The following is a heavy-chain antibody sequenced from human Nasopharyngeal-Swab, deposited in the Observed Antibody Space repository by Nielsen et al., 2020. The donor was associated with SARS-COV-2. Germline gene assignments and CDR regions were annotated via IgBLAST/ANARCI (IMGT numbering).Heavy chain of an antibody. Sequence: GGALRLSCAVSGFTFSSYAMHWVRQAPGRGLEWVAVISYDGSNKYYADSVKGRSTISRDNSKNTLYLQMNSLRADDTAVYYCAKGPSIVVVTAEYFQHWGQGTLVTVSS. CDR2: ISYDGSNK. CDR3: AKGPSIVVVTAEYFQH. CDR1: GFTFSSYA. J-gene: IGHJ1*01. D-gene: IGHD2-21*02. V-gene: IGHV3-30*18.